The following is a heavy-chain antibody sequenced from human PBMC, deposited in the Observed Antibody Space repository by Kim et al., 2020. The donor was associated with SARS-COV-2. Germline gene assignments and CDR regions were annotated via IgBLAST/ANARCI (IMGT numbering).Heavy chain of an antibody. D-gene: IGHD6-19*01. V-gene: IGHV1-46*01. J-gene: IGHJ6*02. CDR2: INPTGGST. CDR3: ARDRDQRSGWYSQFSGTDV. CDR1: GYTFTSYY. Sequence: ASVKVSCKASGYTFTSYYIHWVRQAPGQGLEWMAIINPTGGSTFYAQKFQGRVTMTSDTSTSTVYMELSSLRSEDTAVYYCARDRDQRSGWYSQFSGTDVWGQGTTVTVSS.